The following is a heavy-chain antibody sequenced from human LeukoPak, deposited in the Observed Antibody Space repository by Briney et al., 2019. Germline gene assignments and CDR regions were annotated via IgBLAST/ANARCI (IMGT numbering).Heavy chain of an antibody. CDR2: ISGSGGST. CDR1: GFTFSSYS. D-gene: IGHD5-18*01. Sequence: GGSLRLSCAASGFTFSSYSMNWVRQAPGKGLEWVSAISGSGGSTYYADSVKGRFTISRDNSKNTLYLQMNSLRAEDTAVYYCAKRGYSYGLNWFDPWGQGTLVTVSS. V-gene: IGHV3-23*01. J-gene: IGHJ5*02. CDR3: AKRGYSYGLNWFDP.